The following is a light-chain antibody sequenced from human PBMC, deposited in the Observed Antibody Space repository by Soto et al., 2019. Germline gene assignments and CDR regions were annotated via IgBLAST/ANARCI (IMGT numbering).Light chain of an antibody. CDR2: EVA. V-gene: IGLV2-14*01. CDR3: SSYTSSSTYV. J-gene: IGLJ1*01. CDR1: SSDVGNYNY. Sequence: QSVLTQPASVSGSPGQSITTSCTGTSSDVGNYNYVSWYQQHPGKAPKLLIYEVANRPSGVSNRFSASKSGNTASLTISGLQAEDEADYYCSSYTSSSTYVFGTGTKVNV.